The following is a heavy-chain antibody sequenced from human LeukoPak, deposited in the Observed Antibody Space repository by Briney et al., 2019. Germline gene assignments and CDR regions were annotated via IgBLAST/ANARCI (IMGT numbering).Heavy chain of an antibody. Sequence: GGSLRLSCAASGFTFTNYWIHWVRQAPGKGLMWVSRIKSDGITTNYADSVKGRFTISRDNGKNTVYLQMNSLRAEDTAVYFCARGMFHGYCTDYWGQGTWVPVSS. V-gene: IGHV3-74*01. CDR3: ARGMFHGYCTDY. J-gene: IGHJ4*02. D-gene: IGHD3-3*01. CDR1: GFTFTNYW. CDR2: IKSDGITT.